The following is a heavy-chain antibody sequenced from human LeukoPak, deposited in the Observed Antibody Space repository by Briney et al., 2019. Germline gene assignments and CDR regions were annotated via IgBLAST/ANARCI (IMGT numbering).Heavy chain of an antibody. CDR1: GYTFTSYG. Sequence: ASVKVSCKASGYTFTSYGINWVRQAPGQGLEWMGWISGYNGNTKYAQKFQGRVTMTTDTSTSTAYMELRSLRSDDTAVYYCASSSCAYYGSGSYCYGMDVWGQGTTVTVSS. CDR2: ISGYNGNT. D-gene: IGHD3-10*01. V-gene: IGHV1-18*01. J-gene: IGHJ6*02. CDR3: ASSSCAYYGSGSYCYGMDV.